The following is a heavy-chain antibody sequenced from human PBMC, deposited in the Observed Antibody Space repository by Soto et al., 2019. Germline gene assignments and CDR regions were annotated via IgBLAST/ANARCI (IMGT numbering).Heavy chain of an antibody. CDR3: VRHRARPNDYYYYGLDV. CDR2: ISYSESTFYSGNT. D-gene: IGHD6-6*01. J-gene: IGHJ6*02. CDR1: GGSISSGGYY. V-gene: IGHV4-31*03. Sequence: SETLSLTCTVSGGSISSGGYYWSWIRQHPGKGLEWIGYISYSESTFYSGNTYYSPSLKRRVSMSLDTSKNQISLRLSSVTAADTAVYYCVRHRARPNDYYYYGLDVWGQGTTVTVSS.